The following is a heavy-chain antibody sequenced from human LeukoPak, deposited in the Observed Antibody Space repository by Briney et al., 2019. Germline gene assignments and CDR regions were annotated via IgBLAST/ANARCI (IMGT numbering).Heavy chain of an antibody. CDR1: GFSFSSFW. J-gene: IGHJ4*02. CDR3: ARDIEPPGLFFDY. V-gene: IGHV3-7*01. CDR2: IKYDGSEK. Sequence: PGGSLRLSCAASGFSFSSFWMTWVRQAPGKGLEWVANIKYDGSEKDYVDSVKGRFTISRDNAKNSLYLRMNSLRAEDTAIYYCARDIEPPGLFFDYWGQGTLVTVSS. D-gene: IGHD1-14*01.